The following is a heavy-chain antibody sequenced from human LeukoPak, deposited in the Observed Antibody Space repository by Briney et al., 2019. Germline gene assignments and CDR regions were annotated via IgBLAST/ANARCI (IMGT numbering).Heavy chain of an antibody. CDR3: AREGAYCSGGSCYNGEFDY. D-gene: IGHD2-15*01. CDR2: INPSGGST. J-gene: IGHJ4*02. CDR1: GGTFSSYA. V-gene: IGHV1-46*01. Sequence: ASVKVSCKASGGTFSSYAISWVRQAPGQGLEWMGIINPSGGSTSYAQKFQGRVTMTRDTSTSTVYMELSSLRSEDTAVYYCAREGAYCSGGSCYNGEFDYWGQGTLVTVSS.